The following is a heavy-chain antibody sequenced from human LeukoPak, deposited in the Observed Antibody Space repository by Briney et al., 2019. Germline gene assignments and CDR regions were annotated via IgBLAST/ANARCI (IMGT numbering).Heavy chain of an antibody. J-gene: IGHJ4*02. Sequence: GGSLRLSCAASGFTFSSYAMSWVRQAPGKGLEWVSAISGGSADYADSVKGRFSISIDNSKNTLYLQMNSLRAEDTAVYYCAKDDSYDSSGYHDPFGDYWGQGTLVTVSS. CDR2: ISGGSA. CDR1: GFTFSSYA. CDR3: AKDDSYDSSGYHDPFGDY. D-gene: IGHD3-22*01. V-gene: IGHV3-23*01.